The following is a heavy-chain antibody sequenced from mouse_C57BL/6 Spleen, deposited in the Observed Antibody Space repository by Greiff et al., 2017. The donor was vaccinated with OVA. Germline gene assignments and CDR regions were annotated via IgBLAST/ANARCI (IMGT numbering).Heavy chain of an antibody. J-gene: IGHJ3*01. CDR1: GFTFSSYG. CDR2: LSSGGSYT. V-gene: IGHV5-6*01. CDR3: ARHDGYYSY. D-gene: IGHD2-3*01. Sequence: EVHLVESGGDLVKPGGSLKLSCAASGFTFSSYGMSWVRQTPDKRLEWVATLSSGGSYTYYPDSVKGRFTISRDNAKNTLYLQMSSLKSEDTAMYYCARHDGYYSYWGQGTLVTVSA.